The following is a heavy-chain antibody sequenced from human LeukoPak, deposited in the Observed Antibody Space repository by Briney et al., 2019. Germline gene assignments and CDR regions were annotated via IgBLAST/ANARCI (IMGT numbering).Heavy chain of an antibody. Sequence: GGSLRLSCAASGLTFSSYAMHWVRQAPGKGLEWVGRIKSKTDGGTTDYAAPVKGRFTISRDDSKNTLYLQMNSLKTEDTAVYYCTTDGPDSSGWYYFDYWGQGTLVTVSS. CDR2: IKSKTDGGTT. D-gene: IGHD6-19*01. J-gene: IGHJ4*02. V-gene: IGHV3-15*01. CDR1: GLTFSSYA. CDR3: TTDGPDSSGWYYFDY.